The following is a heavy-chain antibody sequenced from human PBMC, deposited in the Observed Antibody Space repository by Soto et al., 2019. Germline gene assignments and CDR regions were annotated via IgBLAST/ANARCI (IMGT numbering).Heavy chain of an antibody. CDR1: GYTFTSYD. V-gene: IGHV1-8*01. CDR2: MNPNSGNT. Sequence: ASVKVSCKASGYTFTSYDINWVRQATGQGLEWMGWMNPNSGNTGYAQKFQGRVTMTRNTSISTAYMELSSLRSEDTAVYYCARGWRSSSRYDYYYYGMDVWGQGTTVTVSS. CDR3: ARGWRSSSRYDYYYYGMDV. D-gene: IGHD6-6*01. J-gene: IGHJ6*02.